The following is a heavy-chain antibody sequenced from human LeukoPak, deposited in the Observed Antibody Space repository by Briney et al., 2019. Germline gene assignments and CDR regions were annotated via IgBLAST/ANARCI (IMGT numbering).Heavy chain of an antibody. CDR3: ARFGSKIQIRFLEWSLSLDI. CDR2: INPNSGGT. CDR1: GYTFTGYY. J-gene: IGHJ3*02. Sequence: GASVKVSCKASGYTFTGYYIHWVRQAPGQGLEWMGWINPNSGGTNYAQKFQGRATMTRDTSISTVYMELSRLRSDDTAVYYCARFGSKIQIRFLEWSLSLDIWGQGTMVTVSS. D-gene: IGHD3-3*01. V-gene: IGHV1-2*02.